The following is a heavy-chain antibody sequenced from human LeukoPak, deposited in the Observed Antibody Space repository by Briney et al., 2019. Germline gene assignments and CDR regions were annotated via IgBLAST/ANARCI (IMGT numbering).Heavy chain of an antibody. CDR1: GYTFTSYD. CDR3: ARIVVVPAAIHYYYYMDV. CDR2: MNPNSGNT. V-gene: IGHV1-8*01. J-gene: IGHJ6*03. D-gene: IGHD2-2*01. Sequence: ASVKVSCKASGYTFTSYDINWVRQATGQGLEWMGWMNPNSGNTGYAQEFQGRVTITRNTSISTAYMELSSLRSEDTAVYYCARIVVVPAAIHYYYYMDVWGKGTTVTVSS.